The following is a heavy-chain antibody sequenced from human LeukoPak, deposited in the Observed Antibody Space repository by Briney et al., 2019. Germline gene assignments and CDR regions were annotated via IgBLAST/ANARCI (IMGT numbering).Heavy chain of an antibody. V-gene: IGHV4-31*03. D-gene: IGHD3-22*01. CDR3: ARHRAYYYDSSAPDDAFDI. CDR2: IYYSGST. J-gene: IGHJ3*02. CDR1: GGSISSGGYY. Sequence: SETLSLTCTVSGGSISSGGYYWSWIRQHPGKGLEWIGYIYYSGSTYYNPSLKSRVTISVDTSKYQFSLKLSSVTAADTAVYYCARHRAYYYDSSAPDDAFDIWGQGTMVTVSS.